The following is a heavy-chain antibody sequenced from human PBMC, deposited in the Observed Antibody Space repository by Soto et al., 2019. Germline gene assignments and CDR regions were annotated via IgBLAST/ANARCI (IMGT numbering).Heavy chain of an antibody. V-gene: IGHV3-21*01. CDR3: ATPYYYNH. J-gene: IGHJ4*02. CDR1: GFMFSAYT. CDR2: ITSNSDHI. Sequence: GGSLRLSCAASGFMFSAYTMSWVRQAPGKGLEWLSSITSNSDHIDYADSVRGRFTVSRDNARKSLYLQMDSLGAEDTGVYYCATPYYYNHWGPGTLVTVSS.